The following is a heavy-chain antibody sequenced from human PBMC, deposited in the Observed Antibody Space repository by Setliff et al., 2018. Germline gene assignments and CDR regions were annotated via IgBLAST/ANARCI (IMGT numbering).Heavy chain of an antibody. CDR3: ARAVDSTGYFPFWYFDL. Sequence: SETLSLTCSVYGESFSNNYWSWIRQPPGKGLEWIGESNHSGGTSYNPSLKSRLTMSVDTSRSQFSLNLTSVTAADTAIYFCARAVDSTGYFPFWYFDLWGRGTLVTVSS. J-gene: IGHJ2*01. CDR1: GESFSNNY. D-gene: IGHD3-22*01. CDR2: SNHSGGT. V-gene: IGHV4-34*01.